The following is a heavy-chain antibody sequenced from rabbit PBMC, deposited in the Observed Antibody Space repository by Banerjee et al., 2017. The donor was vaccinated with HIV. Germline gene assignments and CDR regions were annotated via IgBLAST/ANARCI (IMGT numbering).Heavy chain of an antibody. CDR2: IYNGDGGT. CDR1: GFDFSSKS. J-gene: IGHJ4*01. D-gene: IGHD4-1*01. CDR3: ARDLAGVIGWNFNL. V-gene: IGHV1S47*01. Sequence: QEQLVESGGGLVQPEGSLTLTCTASGFDFSSKSVCWVRQAPGKGPEWIACIYNGDGGTYYASWAKGRFTISKTSSTTVTLQMTSLTAADTATYFCARDLAGVIGWNFNLWGPGTLVTVS.